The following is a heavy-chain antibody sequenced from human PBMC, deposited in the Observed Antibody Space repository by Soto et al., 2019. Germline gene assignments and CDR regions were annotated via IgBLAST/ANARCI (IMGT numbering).Heavy chain of an antibody. Sequence: QVQLQQWGAGLLKPSETLSLTCAVYGGSFSGSYWSWIRQPPGKGLEWIGEINHSGSTNYNPSLKSRVTISVDTSKNQFSLKLRSVTAADTAVYYCARGMRYCSSTRCRSGLYNWFDPWGQGTLVSVSS. J-gene: IGHJ5*02. CDR3: ARGMRYCSSTRCRSGLYNWFDP. V-gene: IGHV4-34*01. CDR2: INHSGST. D-gene: IGHD2-2*01. CDR1: GGSFSGSY.